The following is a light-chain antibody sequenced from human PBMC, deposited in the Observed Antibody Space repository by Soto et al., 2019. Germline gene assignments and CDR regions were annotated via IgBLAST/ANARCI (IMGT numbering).Light chain of an antibody. CDR2: GAS. Sequence: EIVLTQSPGTLSLSPGERATLSCRASQSVSSSYLAWYQQKPGQAPRLLIYGASSRATGIPDRFSGSGSGTDFTLTISRLEPGDFAVYYCQQYNSSPSTFGGGTTVAIK. CDR1: QSVSSSY. J-gene: IGKJ4*01. CDR3: QQYNSSPST. V-gene: IGKV3-20*01.